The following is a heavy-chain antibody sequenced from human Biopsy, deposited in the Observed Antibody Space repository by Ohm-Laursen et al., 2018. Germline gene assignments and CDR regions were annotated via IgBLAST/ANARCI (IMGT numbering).Heavy chain of an antibody. J-gene: IGHJ1*01. V-gene: IGHV1-69*06. Sequence: SSVKVSCKTPGGTFSNYGVNWVRQAPGQGLEWLGGNIPILGTGNYAQKFQDRVTVAADTSTSTATMELRSLRSDDTAVYYFATKLTGYFHHWGQGTLVTVSS. D-gene: IGHD3-9*01. CDR3: ATKLTGYFHH. CDR2: NIPILGTG. CDR1: GGTFSNYG.